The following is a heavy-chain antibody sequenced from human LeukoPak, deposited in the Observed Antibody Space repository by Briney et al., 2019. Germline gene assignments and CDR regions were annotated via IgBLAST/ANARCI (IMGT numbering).Heavy chain of an antibody. Sequence: GASVKVSCKASGYIFTSYGISWVRQAPGQGLEWMGWISGYNGDTKYGQKFQGRVSMTTDTSTRTAYMELRSLRSDDTAVYYCATPRRAAAGPRYYYQYGMDVWGQGTTVTVSS. CDR2: ISGYNGDT. CDR1: GYIFTSYG. D-gene: IGHD6-13*01. J-gene: IGHJ6*02. CDR3: ATPRRAAAGPRYYYQYGMDV. V-gene: IGHV1-18*01.